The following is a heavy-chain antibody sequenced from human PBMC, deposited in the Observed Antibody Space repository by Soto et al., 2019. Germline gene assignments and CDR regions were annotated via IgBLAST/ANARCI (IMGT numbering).Heavy chain of an antibody. CDR3: TRPWILTGHSNMDV. CDR2: IRSKANSYAT. Sequence: GGSLRLSCAASGFTFSGSAMHWVRQASGKGLEWVGRIRSKANSYATAYAASVKGRFTISRDDSKNTAYLQMNSLKTEDTAVYYCTRPWILTGHSNMDVWGKGTTVTAP. D-gene: IGHD3-9*01. J-gene: IGHJ6*03. V-gene: IGHV3-73*01. CDR1: GFTFSGSA.